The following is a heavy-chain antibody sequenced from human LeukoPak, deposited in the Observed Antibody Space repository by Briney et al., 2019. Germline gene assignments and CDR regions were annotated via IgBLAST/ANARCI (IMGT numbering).Heavy chain of an antibody. Sequence: PSETLSLTCTVSGYSIRDGYYWGWIRQPPGKGLEWIGSLHHRGSTYYNPSLKSRVSTSVDTSKNQIFLKLSPVTAADTAVYYCTRDGYLIAGSRFDDWGQGTLVTVTS. D-gene: IGHD6-13*01. CDR3: TRDGYLIAGSRFDD. V-gene: IGHV4-38-2*02. CDR1: GYSIRDGYY. J-gene: IGHJ4*02. CDR2: LHHRGST.